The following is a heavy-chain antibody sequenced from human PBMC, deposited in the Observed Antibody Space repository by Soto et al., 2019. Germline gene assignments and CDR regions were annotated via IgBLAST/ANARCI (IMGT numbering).Heavy chain of an antibody. D-gene: IGHD2-2*01. Sequence: QVQLQESGPGLVKPSQTLSLTCTVSGGSITSGDYYWTWIRQTPGKGLEWIGYSYSSGSTRYNPSLESRVTISVDTPKNQFSLKLSSVTAADTAMYYCAREPHEVPAGGYGMDVWGQGTTVIVSS. V-gene: IGHV4-30-4*01. J-gene: IGHJ6*02. CDR1: GGSITSGDYY. CDR3: AREPHEVPAGGYGMDV. CDR2: SYSSGST.